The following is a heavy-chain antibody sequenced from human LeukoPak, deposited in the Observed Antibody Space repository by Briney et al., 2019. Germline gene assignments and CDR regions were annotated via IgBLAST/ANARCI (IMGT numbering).Heavy chain of an antibody. CDR2: IYYSGST. CDR3: ASPPLYYDFWSGYFPYSRHYGVDV. D-gene: IGHD3-3*01. Sequence: PSETLSLTCTVSGGSISSSSYYWGWIRQPPGKGLEWIGSIYYSGSTYYNPSLKSRVTISVDTSKNQFSLKLSSVTAADTAVYYCASPPLYYDFWSGYFPYSRHYGVDVWGQGTTVTVSS. J-gene: IGHJ6*02. CDR1: GGSISSSSYY. V-gene: IGHV4-39*01.